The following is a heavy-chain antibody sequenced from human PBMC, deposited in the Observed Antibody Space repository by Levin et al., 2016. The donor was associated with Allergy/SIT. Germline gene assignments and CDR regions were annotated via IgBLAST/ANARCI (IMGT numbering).Heavy chain of an antibody. CDR3: ARHRPVRYCSGGSCYSGYYGMDV. V-gene: IGHV5-10-1*01. CDR2: IDPSDSYT. D-gene: IGHD2-15*01. J-gene: IGHJ6*02. Sequence: VRQMPGKGLEWMGRIDPSDSYTNYSPSFQGHVTISADKSISTAYLQWSSLKASDTAMYYCARHRPVRYCSGGSCYSGYYGMDVWGQGTTVTVSS.